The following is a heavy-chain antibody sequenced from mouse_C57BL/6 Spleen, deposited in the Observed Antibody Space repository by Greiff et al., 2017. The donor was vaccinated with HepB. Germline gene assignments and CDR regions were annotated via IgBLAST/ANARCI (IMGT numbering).Heavy chain of an antibody. D-gene: IGHD2-3*01. Sequence: VKLQESGAELVRPGTSVKMSCKASGYTFTNYWIGWAKQRPGHGLEWIGDIYPGGGYTNYNEKFKGKATLTADKSSSTAYMQFSSLTSEDSAIYYCASRDGYYGYFDYWGQGTTLTVSS. J-gene: IGHJ2*01. CDR2: IYPGGGYT. CDR3: ASRDGYYGYFDY. CDR1: GYTFTNYW. V-gene: IGHV1-63*01.